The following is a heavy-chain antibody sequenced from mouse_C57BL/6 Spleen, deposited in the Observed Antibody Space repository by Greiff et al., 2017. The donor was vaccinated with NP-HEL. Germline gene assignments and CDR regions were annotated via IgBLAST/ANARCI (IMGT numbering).Heavy chain of an antibody. CDR1: GYTFTSYW. V-gene: IGHV1-61*01. CDR3: ARSRYGSSSYFDY. J-gene: IGHJ2*01. Sequence: QQSCKASGYTFTSYWMDWVKQRPGQGLEWIGNIYPSDSETHYNQKFKDKATLTVDKSSSTAYMQLSSLTSEDSAVYYCARSRYGSSSYFDYWGQGTTLTVSS. D-gene: IGHD1-1*01. CDR2: IYPSDSET.